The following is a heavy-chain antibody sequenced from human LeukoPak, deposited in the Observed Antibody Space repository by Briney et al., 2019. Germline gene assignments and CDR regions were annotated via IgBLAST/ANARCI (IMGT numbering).Heavy chain of an antibody. V-gene: IGHV1-2*02. CDR1: GYTFTGYY. Sequence: GASVKVSCKASGYTFTGYYMHWVRQAPGQGLEWMGWINPNSGGTNYAQKFQGRVTMTRDTSISTAYMELSRLRSDDTAVYYCASVYYYDSSGFDCWGQGTLVTVSS. CDR2: INPNSGGT. CDR3: ASVYYYDSSGFDC. D-gene: IGHD3-22*01. J-gene: IGHJ4*02.